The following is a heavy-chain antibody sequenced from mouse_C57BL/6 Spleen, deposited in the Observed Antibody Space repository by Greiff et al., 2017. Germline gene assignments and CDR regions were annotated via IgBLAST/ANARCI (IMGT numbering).Heavy chain of an antibody. J-gene: IGHJ2*01. CDR1: GYTFTSYW. V-gene: IGHV1-69*01. CDR2: IDPSDSYT. Sequence: QVQLQQPGAELVMPGASVKLSCKASGYTFTSYWMHWVKQRPGQGLAWIGEIDPSDSYTNYNQKFKGKSTLTVAKSSSTAYMQLSSRTSEDSAVYNCTYGNTVDYGGQGTTRTVSS. CDR3: TYGNTVDY. D-gene: IGHD2-1*01.